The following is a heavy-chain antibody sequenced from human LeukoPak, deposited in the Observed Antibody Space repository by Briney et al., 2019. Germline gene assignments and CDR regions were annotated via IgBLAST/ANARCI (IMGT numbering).Heavy chain of an antibody. CDR1: GFTFSSYA. D-gene: IGHD6-19*01. CDR3: AKDRGSGWYDMDV. J-gene: IGHJ6*03. V-gene: IGHV3-30*04. Sequence: GGSLRLSCAASGFTFSSYAMHWVRQAPGKGLEWVAVISYDGSNKYYADSVKGRFTISRDNSKNTLYLQMNSLRAEDTAVYYCAKDRGSGWYDMDVWGKGTTVTVSS. CDR2: ISYDGSNK.